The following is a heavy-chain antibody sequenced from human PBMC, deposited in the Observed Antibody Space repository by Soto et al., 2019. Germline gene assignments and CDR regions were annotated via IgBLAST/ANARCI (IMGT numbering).Heavy chain of an antibody. CDR2: ISSSSSYI. J-gene: IGHJ4*02. CDR3: ARDPACSSTSCYTGGRFDY. CDR1: GFTFSSYS. D-gene: IGHD2-2*02. Sequence: GGSLRLSCAASGFTFSSYSMNWVRQAPGKGLEWVSSISSSSSYIYYADSVKGRFTISRDNAKNSLYLQMNSLRAEDTAVYYCARDPACSSTSCYTGGRFDYWGQGTLVTVSS. V-gene: IGHV3-21*01.